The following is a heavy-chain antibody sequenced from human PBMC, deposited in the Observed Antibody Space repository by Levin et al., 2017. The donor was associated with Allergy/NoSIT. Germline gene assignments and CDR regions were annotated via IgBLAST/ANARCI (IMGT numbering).Heavy chain of an antibody. V-gene: IGHV4-59*01. CDR2: IYYSGST. CDR3: ARDRVVASSGTYYCYGMAV. Sequence: SETLSLTCIVSGGSISSYYWSWIRQPPGKGLEWIGYIYYSGSTNYNPSLKSRVTISVDTSKNQFSLTLNSVTAADTAVYYCARDRVVASSGTYYCYGMAVWGQGTTVTVSS. D-gene: IGHD2-15*01. J-gene: IGHJ6*02. CDR1: GGSISSYY.